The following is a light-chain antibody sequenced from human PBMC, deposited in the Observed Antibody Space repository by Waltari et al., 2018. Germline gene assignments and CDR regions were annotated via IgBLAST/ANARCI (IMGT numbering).Light chain of an antibody. CDR1: QSISSW. V-gene: IGKV1-5*03. Sequence: DIQMTQSPSTLSASVGDRVTITCRASQSISSWLAWYQKKPGKAPKLLIYKASTLGRGIPSRFSGSGSGTEFTLTISSLQPDDFATYYCQQYNTNSPWTFGQGTKVEIK. J-gene: IGKJ1*01. CDR2: KAS. CDR3: QQYNTNSPWT.